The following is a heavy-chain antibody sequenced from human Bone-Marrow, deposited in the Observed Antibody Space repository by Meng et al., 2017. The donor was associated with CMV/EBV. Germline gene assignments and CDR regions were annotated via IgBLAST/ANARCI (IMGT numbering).Heavy chain of an antibody. D-gene: IGHD2-15*01. Sequence: SLKISCAGSGFIFDDYAMHWVRQAPGKGLEWVSGINWSSDSIGYADSVKGRFTISRDNAKNSLYLQMDSLRPEDTALYYCTSSGWPETYYYGMDIWGQGTMVTVSS. CDR3: TSSGWPETYYYGMDI. J-gene: IGHJ6*02. CDR2: INWSSDSI. V-gene: IGHV3-9*01. CDR1: GFIFDDYA.